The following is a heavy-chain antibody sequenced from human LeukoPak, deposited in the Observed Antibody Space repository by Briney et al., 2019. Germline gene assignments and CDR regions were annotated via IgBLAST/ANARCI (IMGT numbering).Heavy chain of an antibody. CDR2: IFHSGST. D-gene: IGHD2-21*01. V-gene: IGHV4-39*07. CDR1: DGSISSGTYS. J-gene: IGHJ6*03. Sequence: PSETLSLTCAVSDGSISSGTYSWTWIRQPPEKGLEWIGTIFHSGSTYYNPSLKSRVTISVDTSKNQFSLNLSSVTAADTAVYYCARVGYYPDYFMDVWGKGTTVTVSS. CDR3: ARVGYYPDYFMDV.